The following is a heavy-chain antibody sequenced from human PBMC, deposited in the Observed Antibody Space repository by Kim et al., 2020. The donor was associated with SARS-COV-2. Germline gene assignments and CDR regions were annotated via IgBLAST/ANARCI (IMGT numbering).Heavy chain of an antibody. J-gene: IGHJ4*02. CDR1: ALTFSSYA. D-gene: IGHD6-19*01. CDR2: ISGSGGST. V-gene: IGHV3-23*01. CDR3: AKDRTMYSIGCYFDY. Sequence: SLRLSFSASALTFSSYAMSWVRQAPGKGLEWVSAISGSGGSTYYADSVKGRCTITRDNSKNTLYLQMNSMRAEDTALYYCAKDRTMYSIGCYFDYWGQGTLVTVSS.